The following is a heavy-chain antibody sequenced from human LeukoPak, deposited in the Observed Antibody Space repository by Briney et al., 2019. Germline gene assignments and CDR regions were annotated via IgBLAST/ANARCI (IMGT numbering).Heavy chain of an antibody. V-gene: IGHV3-7*02. D-gene: IGHD1-26*01. J-gene: IGHJ4*02. CDR2: INQDGSEK. CDR3: ARAPTSYYYFDY. Sequence: GGSLRLSCAASGFTFTNYWMNWVRQAPGKGLEWVASINQDGSEKYYVDSVKGRFSVSRDNAKNSLNLQMNSLRAEDTAVYYCARAPTSYYYFDYWGQGTLVTVSS. CDR1: GFTFTNYW.